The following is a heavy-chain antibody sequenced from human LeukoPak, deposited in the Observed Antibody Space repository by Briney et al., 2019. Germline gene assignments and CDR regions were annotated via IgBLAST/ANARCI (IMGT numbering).Heavy chain of an antibody. V-gene: IGHV3-11*01. CDR3: ARDSPYYYDSSGYHSEVDY. CDR1: GFTFSTYA. Sequence: GGSLRLSCAASGFTFSTYAMSWVRQAPGKGLEWVSAISSSGSTIYYADSVRGRFTISRDNAKNSLYLQMNSLRAEDTAVYYCARDSPYYYDSSGYHSEVDYWGQGTLVTVSS. CDR2: ISSSGSTI. D-gene: IGHD3-22*01. J-gene: IGHJ4*02.